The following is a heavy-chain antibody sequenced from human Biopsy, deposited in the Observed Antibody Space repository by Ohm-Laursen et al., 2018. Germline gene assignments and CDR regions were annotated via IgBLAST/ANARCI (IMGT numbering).Heavy chain of an antibody. J-gene: IGHJ4*02. Sequence: SLRLSCSASGFPFSDYWMTWVPQAPGKGLEWLSYISGSGVTKMYADSVKGRFTVSRDNAMNSLYLEMNNLTVEDTAVYYCATDGAGSYNENWGQGTLVGVSS. CDR2: ISGSGVTK. D-gene: IGHD3-10*01. V-gene: IGHV3-11*01. CDR3: ATDGAGSYNEN. CDR1: GFPFSDYW.